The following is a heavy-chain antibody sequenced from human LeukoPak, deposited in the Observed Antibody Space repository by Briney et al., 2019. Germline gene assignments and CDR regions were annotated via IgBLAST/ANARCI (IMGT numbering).Heavy chain of an antibody. CDR1: GYTFTGYY. V-gene: IGHV1-2*04. CDR2: INPNSGGT. Sequence: GASVKVSCKASGYTFTGYYMHWVRQAPGQGLEWVGWINPNSGGTNYAQKFQGWVTMTRDTSISTAYMELSRLRSDDTAVYYCARDSSGYPQYFQHWGQGTLVTVSS. D-gene: IGHD3-22*01. CDR3: ARDSSGYPQYFQH. J-gene: IGHJ1*01.